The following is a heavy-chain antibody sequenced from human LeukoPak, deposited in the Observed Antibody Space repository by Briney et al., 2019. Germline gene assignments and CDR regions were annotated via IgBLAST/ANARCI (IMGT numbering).Heavy chain of an antibody. J-gene: IGHJ3*02. V-gene: IGHV3-15*01. CDR2: VKRKVEDSTT. CDR3: ATEGGSGSYYGDDAFDM. D-gene: IGHD3-10*01. Sequence: GGSLRLSCEASGFSFTNTWMSWVRQAPGKGLEWVGRVKRKVEDSTTDYGTPVQGRFTNSRDDSKNTLSLQMNSLKTEDTAVYYCATEGGSGSYYGDDAFDMWGQGTMVTVSS. CDR1: GFSFTNTW.